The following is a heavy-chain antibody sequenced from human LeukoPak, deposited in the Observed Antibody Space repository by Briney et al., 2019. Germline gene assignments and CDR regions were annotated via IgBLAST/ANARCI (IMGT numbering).Heavy chain of an antibody. CDR1: GGSISSGSYY. CDR3: ASGSDYFDY. V-gene: IGHV4-39*01. D-gene: IGHD2-15*01. CDR2: IYYSGST. J-gene: IGHJ4*02. Sequence: PSETLSLTCTVSGGSISSGSYYWSWIRQPAGKGLEWIGSIYYSGSTYYNPSLKSRVTISVDTSKNQFSLKLSSVTAADTAVYYCASGSDYFDYWGQGTLVTVSS.